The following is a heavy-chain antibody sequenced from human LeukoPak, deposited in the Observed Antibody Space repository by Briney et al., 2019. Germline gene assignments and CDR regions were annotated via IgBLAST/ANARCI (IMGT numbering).Heavy chain of an antibody. Sequence: PGGSLRLSCAASGYTFSDYYMSWIRQAPGKGLEWVSYISSSGSNIYYADYVKGRFSISRDNAKNSLYLKMNSLRAEDTAVYYCAKDIGEGTYWGQGTLVTVSS. V-gene: IGHV3-11*01. CDR3: AKDIGEGTY. J-gene: IGHJ4*02. CDR2: ISSSGSNI. D-gene: IGHD4-17*01. CDR1: GYTFSDYY.